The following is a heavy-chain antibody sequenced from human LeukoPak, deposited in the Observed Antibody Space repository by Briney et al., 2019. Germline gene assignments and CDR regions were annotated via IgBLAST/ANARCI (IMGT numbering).Heavy chain of an antibody. V-gene: IGHV1-18*04. CDR1: GSTFTSYG. Sequence: ASVKVSCKASGSTFTSYGISWVRQAPGQGLEWMGWISAYNGNTNYAQKLQGRVTMTTDTSTSTAYMELRSLRSDDTAVYYCARDLYDYVWGISDYWGQGTLVTVSS. CDR2: ISAYNGNT. J-gene: IGHJ4*02. CDR3: ARDLYDYVWGISDY. D-gene: IGHD3-16*01.